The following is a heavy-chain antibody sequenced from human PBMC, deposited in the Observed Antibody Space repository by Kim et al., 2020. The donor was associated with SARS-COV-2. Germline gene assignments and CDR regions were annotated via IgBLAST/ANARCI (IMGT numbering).Heavy chain of an antibody. Sequence: LQGRVTITRDTSASTAYMELSSLRSEDTAVYYCAKSDRPGIAVAGGFDYWGQGTLVTVSS. J-gene: IGHJ4*02. D-gene: IGHD6-19*01. CDR3: AKSDRPGIAVAGGFDY. V-gene: IGHV1-3*01.